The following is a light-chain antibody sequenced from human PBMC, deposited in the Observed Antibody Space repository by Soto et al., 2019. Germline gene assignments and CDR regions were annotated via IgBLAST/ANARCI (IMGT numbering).Light chain of an antibody. J-gene: IGLJ1*01. Sequence: SALTHPASVSGSPGQSITISCTGTSSDTAGYNYVSWYQQHPGKAPKLMIYEVSNRPSGVSNRFSGSQSGNTASLTISGLQAEDEANYYCSSYTTSNTPLYVFGTGTKVTVL. V-gene: IGLV2-14*01. CDR1: SSDTAGYNY. CDR3: SSYTTSNTPLYV. CDR2: EVS.